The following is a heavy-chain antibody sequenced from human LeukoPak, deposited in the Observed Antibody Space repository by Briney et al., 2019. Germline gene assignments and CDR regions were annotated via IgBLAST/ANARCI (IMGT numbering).Heavy chain of an antibody. J-gene: IGHJ4*02. V-gene: IGHV3-30*18. CDR3: AKVLGYFDY. D-gene: IGHD3-16*01. Sequence: PGGSLRLSCAASGFTFISYGMHWVRQAPGKGLEWVAVISYDGSNKYYADSVKGRFAISRDTSKNTLYLQMNSLRAEDTAVYYCAKVLGYFDYWGQGTLVTVSS. CDR2: ISYDGSNK. CDR1: GFTFISYG.